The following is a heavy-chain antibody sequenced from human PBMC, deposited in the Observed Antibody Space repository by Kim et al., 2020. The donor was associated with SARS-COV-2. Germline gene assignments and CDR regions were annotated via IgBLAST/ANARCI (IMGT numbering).Heavy chain of an antibody. CDR3: ARGIGVTIFGVSWYFDY. Sequence: LKSRVTISVDTSKNQFSLKLSSVTAADTAVYYCARGIGVTIFGVSWYFDYWGQGTLVTVSS. V-gene: IGHV4-34*01. J-gene: IGHJ4*02. D-gene: IGHD3-3*01.